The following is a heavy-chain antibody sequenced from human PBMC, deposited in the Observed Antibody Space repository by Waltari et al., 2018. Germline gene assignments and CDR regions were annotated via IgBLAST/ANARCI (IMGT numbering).Heavy chain of an antibody. CDR2: IWYDGSNK. CDR3: AKMGQWLTLDY. Sequence: QGQLVESGGGVVQPGRSLRLSCAASGFTFSSYGMPWVRQAPGKGLEWVAVIWYDGSNKYYADSVKGRFTISRDNSKNTLYLQMNSLRAEDTAVYYCAKMGQWLTLDYWGQGTLVTVSS. D-gene: IGHD6-19*01. CDR1: GFTFSSYG. V-gene: IGHV3-33*06. J-gene: IGHJ4*02.